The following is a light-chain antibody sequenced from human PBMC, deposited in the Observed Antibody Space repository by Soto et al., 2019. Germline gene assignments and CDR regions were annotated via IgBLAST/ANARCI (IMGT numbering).Light chain of an antibody. CDR1: QSVSSN. V-gene: IGKV3-15*01. J-gene: IGKJ1*01. CDR2: GAS. Sequence: EIVLTQSPGTLSLSPGERVTLSCRARQSVSSNLAWYQQKPGQAPRLLIYGASTRATGIPARFSGSGSGTEFTLPISSLQSEDFAVYYCQQYNNWPPWTFGQGTKVDIK. CDR3: QQYNNWPPWT.